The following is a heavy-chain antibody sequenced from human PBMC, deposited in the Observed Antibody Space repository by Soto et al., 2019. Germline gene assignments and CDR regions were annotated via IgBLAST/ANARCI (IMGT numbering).Heavy chain of an antibody. D-gene: IGHD3-3*01. CDR1: GGSISSYY. Sequence: PSDTLSLTCTVSGGSISSYYWSWIRQPPGKGLEWIGYIYYSGSTNYNPSLKSRVTISVDTSKNQFSLKLSSVTAADTAVYYCARSSTPIYQDYDFWSGYPEYYLVYWGQARLLTVSS. CDR3: ARSSTPIYQDYDFWSGYPEYYLVY. CDR2: IYYSGST. J-gene: IGHJ4*02. V-gene: IGHV4-59*01.